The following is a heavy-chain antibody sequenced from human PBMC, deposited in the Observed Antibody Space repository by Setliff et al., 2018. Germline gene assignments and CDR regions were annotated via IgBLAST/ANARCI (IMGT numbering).Heavy chain of an antibody. D-gene: IGHD3-22*01. J-gene: IGHJ6*03. Sequence: GGSLRLSCMASGFTFSDYYMSWIRQAPGEGLEWVSYISLSGNTIYYADSVKGRFTISRDNAKNSLYLQVDSLRAEDTAVYYCARNYYDSGDHLPFYYYYMDAWGKGTTVTVSS. CDR1: GFTFSDYY. CDR3: ARNYYDSGDHLPFYYYYMDA. CDR2: ISLSGNTI. V-gene: IGHV3-11*04.